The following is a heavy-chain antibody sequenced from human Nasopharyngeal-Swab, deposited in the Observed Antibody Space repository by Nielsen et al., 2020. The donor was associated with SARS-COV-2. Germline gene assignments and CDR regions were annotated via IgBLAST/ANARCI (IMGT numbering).Heavy chain of an antibody. D-gene: IGHD5-24*01. V-gene: IGHV3-7*01. CDR1: GFTFSSYW. Sequence: GESLKISCAASGFTFSSYWMSWVRQAPGKGLEWVANIKQDGSEKYYVDSVKGRFTISRDNAKNSLYLQMNSLRAEDTAVYYCAREGRDGFDYWGQGTLVTVSS. J-gene: IGHJ4*02. CDR2: IKQDGSEK. CDR3: AREGRDGFDY.